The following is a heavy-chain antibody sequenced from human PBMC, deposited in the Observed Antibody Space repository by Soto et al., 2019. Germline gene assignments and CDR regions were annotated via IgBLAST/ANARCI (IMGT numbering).Heavy chain of an antibody. V-gene: IGHV3-64*01. Sequence: EVQLVESGGGLVQPGGSLRLSCAASGFTFSSYAMHWVRQAPGKGLEYVSAISSNGGSTYYANSVKGRFTISRDNSKNTLYLQMGSLRAEDMAVYYCARGGRDGYNYDYWGQGTLVTVSS. D-gene: IGHD5-12*01. CDR3: ARGGRDGYNYDY. J-gene: IGHJ4*02. CDR1: GFTFSSYA. CDR2: ISSNGGST.